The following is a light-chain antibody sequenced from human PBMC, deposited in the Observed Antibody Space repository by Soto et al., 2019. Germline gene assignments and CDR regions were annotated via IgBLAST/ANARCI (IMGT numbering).Light chain of an antibody. CDR1: SSDVGGYNY. CDR3: SSYAGSTLYV. J-gene: IGLJ1*01. Sequence: ALTPPPSASESPGQSVTISCTGTSSDVGGYNYVSWYQQHPGKAPKLMIYEVSERPSGVPDRFSGSKSGNTASLTVSGLQAEDEADYYCSSYAGSTLYVFGTGTKVTVL. CDR2: EVS. V-gene: IGLV2-8*01.